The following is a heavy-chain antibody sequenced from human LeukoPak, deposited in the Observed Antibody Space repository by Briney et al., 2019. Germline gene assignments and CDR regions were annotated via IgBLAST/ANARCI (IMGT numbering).Heavy chain of an antibody. Sequence: GGSLRLSCAASGFTFSSYSMNWLRQAPGRGLERVSYISSSSSTIYYADSVKGRFTISRDNAKNSLYLQMNSLRDEDTAVYYCARDTDYGPGSYRDAFDIWGQGTMVTVSS. D-gene: IGHD3-10*01. J-gene: IGHJ3*02. CDR2: ISSSSSTI. V-gene: IGHV3-48*02. CDR3: ARDTDYGPGSYRDAFDI. CDR1: GFTFSSYS.